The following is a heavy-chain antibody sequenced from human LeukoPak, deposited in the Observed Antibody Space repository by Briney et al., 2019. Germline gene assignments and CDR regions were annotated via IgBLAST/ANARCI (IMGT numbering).Heavy chain of an antibody. J-gene: IGHJ6*02. V-gene: IGHV3-30*04. CDR1: GFTFSSYA. CDR3: ARELRPPPYYYYYGMDV. Sequence: GGSLRLSCAASGFTFSSYAMHWVRQAPGKGLEWVAVISYDGSNKYYADSVKGRFTISRDNSKNTLYLQMNSLRAEDTAVYYCARELRPPPYYYYYGMDVRGQGTTVTVSS. D-gene: IGHD4-17*01. CDR2: ISYDGSNK.